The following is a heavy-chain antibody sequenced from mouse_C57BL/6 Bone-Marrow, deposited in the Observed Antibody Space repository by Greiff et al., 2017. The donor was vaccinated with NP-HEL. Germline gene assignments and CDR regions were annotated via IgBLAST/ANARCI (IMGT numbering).Heavy chain of an antibody. Sequence: EVQRVESGGGLVQPGGSLKLSCAASGFTFSDYYMYWVRQTPEKRLEWVAYISNGGGSTYYPDTVKGRFTISRDNATNTLYLQMSRLKSEDTAMYYCARDKTTVVATVAMDYWGKGTSVTVSS. D-gene: IGHD1-1*01. CDR2: ISNGGGST. V-gene: IGHV5-12*01. J-gene: IGHJ4*01. CDR3: ARDKTTVVATVAMDY. CDR1: GFTFSDYY.